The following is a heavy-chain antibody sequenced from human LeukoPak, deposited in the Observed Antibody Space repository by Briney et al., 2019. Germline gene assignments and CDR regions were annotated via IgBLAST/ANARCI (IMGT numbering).Heavy chain of an antibody. V-gene: IGHV4-59*08. CDR1: GGSISSYY. Sequence: SETLSPTCTVSGGSISSYYWSWIRQPPGKGLEWIGYIYYSGSTNYNPSLKSRVTISVDTSKNQFSLKLSSVTAADTAVYYCARRALLGWFDPWGQGTLVTVSS. D-gene: IGHD2/OR15-2a*01. J-gene: IGHJ5*02. CDR2: IYYSGST. CDR3: ARRALLGWFDP.